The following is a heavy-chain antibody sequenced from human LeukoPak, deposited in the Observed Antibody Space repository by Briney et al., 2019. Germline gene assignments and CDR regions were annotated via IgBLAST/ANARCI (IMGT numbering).Heavy chain of an antibody. CDR2: IKSGSSYI. D-gene: IGHD3-9*01. CDR1: GFTFSSYS. Sequence: PGGSLRLSCAGPGFTFSSYSMNWVRQAPGKGLEWVSSIKSGSSYIFYADSVKGRFTISRDNAKNSLYLQMNSLRAEDTAVYYCARDNDILTGYRGSYFDYWGQGTLVTVSS. J-gene: IGHJ4*02. CDR3: ARDNDILTGYRGSYFDY. V-gene: IGHV3-21*01.